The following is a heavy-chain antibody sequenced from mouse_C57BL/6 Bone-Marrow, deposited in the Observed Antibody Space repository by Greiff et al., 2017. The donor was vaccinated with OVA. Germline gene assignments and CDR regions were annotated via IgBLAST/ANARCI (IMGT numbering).Heavy chain of an antibody. Sequence: VMLVESGAELARPGASVKLSCKASGYTFTSYGISWVKQRTGQGLEWIGEIYPRSGNTYYNEKFKGKATLTADKSSSTAYMELRSLTSEDSAVYFCARRDYGSSYWYFDVWGTGTTVTVSS. CDR1: GYTFTSYG. J-gene: IGHJ1*03. D-gene: IGHD1-1*01. CDR2: IYPRSGNT. V-gene: IGHV1-81*01. CDR3: ARRDYGSSYWYFDV.